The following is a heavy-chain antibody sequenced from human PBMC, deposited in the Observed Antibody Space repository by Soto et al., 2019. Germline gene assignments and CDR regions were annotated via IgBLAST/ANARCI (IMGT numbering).Heavy chain of an antibody. CDR1: GGSFNTYA. D-gene: IGHD2-2*01. V-gene: IGHV1-69*12. CDR2: IIPVFGRV. CDR3: AYLSLGYCISTTCPPDY. J-gene: IGHJ4*02. Sequence: QVQLVQSGAEVKKPGSSVKVSCKASGGSFNTYAISWVRQAPGQGLEWMGGIIPVFGRVSYAQKFQGRVTITADDSTSTAYMELSSLRSDDTAIYYCAYLSLGYCISTTCPPDYWGQGTLVTVSS.